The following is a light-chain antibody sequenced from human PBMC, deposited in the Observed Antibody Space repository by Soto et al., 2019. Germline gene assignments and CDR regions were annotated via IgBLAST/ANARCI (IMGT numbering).Light chain of an antibody. CDR1: QSVSSSY. Sequence: EIVLTQSPGTLSLSPGERATLSCRASQSVSSSYLAWYQQKPGQAPRLLIYGASSRATGIPDRFSGSGSGTDFTLNISRLEPEDFAVYYCQQYGSSPQWTCGQGTKVEIK. CDR2: GAS. CDR3: QQYGSSPQWT. V-gene: IGKV3-20*01. J-gene: IGKJ1*01.